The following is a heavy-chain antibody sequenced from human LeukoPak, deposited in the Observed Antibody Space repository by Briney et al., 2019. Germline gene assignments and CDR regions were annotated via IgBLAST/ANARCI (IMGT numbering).Heavy chain of an antibody. CDR3: ARDRRIVIVPAALVGAFDY. Sequence: GRSLRLSCAASGFTFSNYTMHWVRQAPGKGLEWVAVISYDGSNKYYADSVKGRFTISRDNSKNTLYLQMNSLRAEDTAVYYCARDRRIVIVPAALVGAFDYWGQGTLVTVSS. V-gene: IGHV3-30*04. CDR1: GFTFSNYT. J-gene: IGHJ4*02. CDR2: ISYDGSNK. D-gene: IGHD2-2*01.